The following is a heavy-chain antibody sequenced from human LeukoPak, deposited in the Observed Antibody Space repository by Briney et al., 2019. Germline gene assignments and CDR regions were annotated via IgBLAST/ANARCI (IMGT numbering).Heavy chain of an antibody. CDR1: GYTFTDYC. CDR3: ARDHDYGPCEGPAALDY. Sequence: GASVKVSCKALGYTFTDYCMHWVRQARGQGPEWMGVASPSGGSTTYAQKFQGRVTVTRDTSTSTDYMELTSLRSEGTAMYYCARDHDYGPCEGPAALDYWGQGTLVTVSS. J-gene: IGHJ4*02. CDR2: ASPSGGST. V-gene: IGHV1-46*01. D-gene: IGHD4-17*01.